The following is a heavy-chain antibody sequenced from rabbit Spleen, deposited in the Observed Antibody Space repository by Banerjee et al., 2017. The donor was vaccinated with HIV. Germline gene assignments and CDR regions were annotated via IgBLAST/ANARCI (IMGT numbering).Heavy chain of an antibody. CDR1: GFTLSSYY. CDR2: IRAGNSGDT. J-gene: IGHJ4*01. Sequence: QSLEESGGGLVKPGASLTLTCKASGFTLSSYYMCWVRQAPGKGLEWIACIRAGNSGDTYYANWAKDRFTISKTSSTTVTLQMTSLTGADTATYFCARDNGSGDYIDVYFDLWGQGTLVTVS. D-gene: IGHD1-1*01. CDR3: ARDNGSGDYIDVYFDL. V-gene: IGHV1S40*01.